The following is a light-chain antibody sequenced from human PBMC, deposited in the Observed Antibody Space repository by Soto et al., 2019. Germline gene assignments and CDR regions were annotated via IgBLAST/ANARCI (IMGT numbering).Light chain of an antibody. V-gene: IGKV3-20*01. CDR3: QQYGSSRIT. J-gene: IGKJ5*01. CDR2: GAC. Sequence: ELVVTQSPGTLSLSPGERATLSCRASQSVSSISVAWYQQKPGQAPRLLIYGACSRATGIPDRFSGSGSGTDFTLTIGRLEPEDFAVYYRQQYGSSRITFCQGTRLEIK. CDR1: QSVSSIS.